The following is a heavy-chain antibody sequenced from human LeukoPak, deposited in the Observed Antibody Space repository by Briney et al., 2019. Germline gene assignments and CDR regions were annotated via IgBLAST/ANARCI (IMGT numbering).Heavy chain of an antibody. CDR1: GYTLTELS. CDR2: FDPEDGET. CDR3: ATSVQYCSGGSCRVSDDY. J-gene: IGHJ4*02. Sequence: ASVNVSCKVSGYTLTELSMHWVRQAPGKGLEWMGGFDPEDGETIYAQKFQGRVTMTEDTSADTAYMELSSLRSEDTAVYYCATSVQYCSGGSCRVSDDYWGQGTLVTVSS. D-gene: IGHD2-15*01. V-gene: IGHV1-24*01.